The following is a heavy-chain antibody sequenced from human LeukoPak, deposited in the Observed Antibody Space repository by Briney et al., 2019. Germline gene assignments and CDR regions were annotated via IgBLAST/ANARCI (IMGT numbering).Heavy chain of an antibody. D-gene: IGHD3-10*02. CDR3: AELGITMIGGV. CDR1: GFTFSSYE. J-gene: IGHJ6*04. Sequence: GGSLRLSCAASGFTFSSYEMNWVRQAPGKGLEWVSYISSSRSTIYYADSVKGRFTISRDNAKNSLYLRMNSLRAEDTAVYYCAELGITMIGGVWGKGTTVTISS. CDR2: ISSSRSTI. V-gene: IGHV3-48*03.